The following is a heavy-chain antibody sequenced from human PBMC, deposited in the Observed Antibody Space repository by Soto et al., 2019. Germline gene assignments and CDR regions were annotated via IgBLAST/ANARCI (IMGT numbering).Heavy chain of an antibody. D-gene: IGHD3-22*01. J-gene: IGHJ6*04. V-gene: IGHV1-18*01. CDR3: AREANKEAKMYHSSGYYSPDPPFYDYGMDV. CDR2: ISAYNGNT. CDR1: GYTFTSYG. Sequence: ASVKVSCKASGYTFTSYGISWVRQAPGQGLEWMGWISAYNGNTNYAQKLQGRVTMTTDTSTSTAYMELRSLRSDDTAVYYCAREANKEAKMYHSSGYYSPDPPFYDYGMDVWG.